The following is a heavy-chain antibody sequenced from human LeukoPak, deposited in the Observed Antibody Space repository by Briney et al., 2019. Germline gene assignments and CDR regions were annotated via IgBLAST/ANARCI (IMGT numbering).Heavy chain of an antibody. D-gene: IGHD6-6*01. V-gene: IGHV3-21*01. J-gene: IGHJ4*02. CDR2: ITSDNYI. CDR1: GFTFSSYA. CDR3: ARELSTGIVLDY. Sequence: GGSLGLSCTASGFTFSSYAMSWVRQAPGKGLEWVSSITSDNYIYYANSVKGRFTISRDNAKNSLCLQMDSLRAEDTAVYYCARELSTGIVLDYWGQGALVTVSS.